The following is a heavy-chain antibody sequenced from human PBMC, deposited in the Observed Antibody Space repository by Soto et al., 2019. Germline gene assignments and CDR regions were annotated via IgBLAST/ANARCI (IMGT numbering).Heavy chain of an antibody. D-gene: IGHD6-19*01. CDR1: GFTFSSYW. J-gene: IGHJ6*02. Sequence: GGSLRLSCAASGFTFSSYWMHWVRQAPGKGLVWVSRINSDGSSTSYADSVKGRFTISRDNAKNTLYLQMNSLRAEDTAVYYCARMWAVAGLYYYYGMDVWGQGTTVTVSS. CDR3: ARMWAVAGLYYYYGMDV. V-gene: IGHV3-74*01. CDR2: INSDGSST.